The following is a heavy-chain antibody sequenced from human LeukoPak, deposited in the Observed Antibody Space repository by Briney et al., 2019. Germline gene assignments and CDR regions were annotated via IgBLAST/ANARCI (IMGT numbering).Heavy chain of an antibody. J-gene: IGHJ3*02. CDR1: GGSVRSGSNY. CDR3: ARHSGGSGSDNAFDI. V-gene: IGHV4-39*01. CDR2: IYYSGNT. Sequence: NPSETLSLTCTVSGGSVRSGSNYWSWIRQPPGKRLEWIGYIYYSGNTYYNPSLKSRVTISVDTSKNQFFLKLRSVTATDTAVYYCARHSGGSGSDNAFDIWGQGTMVTVSS. D-gene: IGHD3-10*01.